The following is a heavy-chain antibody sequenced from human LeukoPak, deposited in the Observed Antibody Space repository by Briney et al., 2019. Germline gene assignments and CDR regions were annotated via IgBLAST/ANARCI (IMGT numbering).Heavy chain of an antibody. CDR1: GGSFSGYY. J-gene: IGHJ6*03. V-gene: IGHV4-34*01. Sequence: SETLSLTCAVYGGSFSGYYWSWIRQPPGKGLEWIGEINHSGSTNYNPSLKSRVTISVDTSKNQFSLKLSSVTAADTAVYYCARRGPMVRGVISYYYYYMDVWGKGTTVTISS. CDR3: ARRGPMVRGVISYYYYYMDV. D-gene: IGHD3-10*01. CDR2: INHSGST.